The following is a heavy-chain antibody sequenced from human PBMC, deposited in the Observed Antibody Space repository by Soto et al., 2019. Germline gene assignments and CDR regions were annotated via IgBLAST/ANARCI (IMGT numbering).Heavy chain of an antibody. CDR3: AKDDFWSGYYSTLDYYGMDV. CDR1: GLTLSTSS. V-gene: IGHV3-48*01. D-gene: IGHD3-3*01. CDR2: IRRHTSVT. J-gene: IGHJ6*02. Sequence: PGGSLRLSCAAFGLTLSTSSMNWVRQASGRGLEWISYIRRHTSVTAYADSVKGRFTISRDNSKNTLYLQMNSLRAEDTAVYYCAKDDFWSGYYSTLDYYGMDVWGQGTTVTVSS.